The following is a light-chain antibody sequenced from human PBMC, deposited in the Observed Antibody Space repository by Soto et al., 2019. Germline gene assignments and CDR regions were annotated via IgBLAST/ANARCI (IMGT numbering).Light chain of an antibody. J-gene: IGLJ2*01. V-gene: IGLV2-23*01. Sequence: QSALTQPASVSGSPGQSITISCTGTSSDVGSYNLVSWYQQHPGKAPKLMIYEGSKRPSGVSNRFSGSKSGNTASQTISGLQAEDEADYSCCSYAGSGVFGGGTKLTVL. CDR2: EGS. CDR3: CSYAGSGV. CDR1: SSDVGSYNL.